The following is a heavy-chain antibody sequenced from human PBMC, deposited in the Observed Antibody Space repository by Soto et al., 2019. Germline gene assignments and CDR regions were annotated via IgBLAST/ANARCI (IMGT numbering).Heavy chain of an antibody. CDR1: GFTFSSYI. V-gene: IGHV3-21*01. CDR2: IGATDNNK. CDR3: ASELIRSSFDN. D-gene: IGHD6-6*01. Sequence: RGGSLRLSCAASGFTFSSYIMNWIRQGPGKGLEWVSSIGATDNNKFYAGSVKGRFTISRDNANNLLYLQMNSLRDDDTAVYYCASELIRSSFDNWGQGTLVTVSS. J-gene: IGHJ4*02.